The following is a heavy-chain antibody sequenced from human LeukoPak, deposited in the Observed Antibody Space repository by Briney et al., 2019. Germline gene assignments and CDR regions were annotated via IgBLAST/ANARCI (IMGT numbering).Heavy chain of an antibody. CDR1: GFTFSSYW. V-gene: IGHV3-74*01. CDR2: INSDGSST. J-gene: IGHJ3*02. D-gene: IGHD3-10*01. Sequence: GGSLRLSCAAPGFTFSSYWMHWVRQAPGKGLVWVSRINSDGSSTSYADSVKGRFTISRDNAKNTLYLQMNSLRAEDTAVYYCARVYYYGSGSYPRGGAFDIWGQGTMVTVSS. CDR3: ARVYYYGSGSYPRGGAFDI.